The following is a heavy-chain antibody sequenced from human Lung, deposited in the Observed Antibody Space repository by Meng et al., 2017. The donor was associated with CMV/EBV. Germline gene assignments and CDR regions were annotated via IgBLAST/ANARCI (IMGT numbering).Heavy chain of an antibody. CDR2: IYHSGST. V-gene: IGHV4-38-2*02. D-gene: IGHD1-7*01. J-gene: IGHJ4*02. CDR3: ARDNWNYDQKLFDY. CDR1: GYSISSGYY. Sequence: GSLRLXCTVSGYSISSGYYWGWIRQPPGKGLEWIGSIYHSGSTYYNPSVKSQVTISVDTSKNQFSLKLSSVTAADTAVYYCARDNWNYDQKLFDYWGQGTLVTVSS.